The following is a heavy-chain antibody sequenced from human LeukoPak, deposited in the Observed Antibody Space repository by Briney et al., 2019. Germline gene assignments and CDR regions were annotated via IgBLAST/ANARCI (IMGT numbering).Heavy chain of an antibody. CDR2: ISAYNGNT. V-gene: IGHV1-18*01. D-gene: IGHD3-3*01. CDR1: GYTFTSYG. CDR3: ARGPDTIFGVVTPAH. J-gene: IGHJ4*02. Sequence: GASVKVSCKASGYTFTSYGISWVRQAPEQGLEWMGWISAYNGNTNYAQKLQGRVTMTTDTSASTAYMELRSLRSDDTAVYYCARGPDTIFGVVTPAHWGQGTLVTVSS.